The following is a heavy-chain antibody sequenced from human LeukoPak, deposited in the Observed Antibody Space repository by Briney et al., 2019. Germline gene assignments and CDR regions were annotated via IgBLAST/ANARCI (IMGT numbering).Heavy chain of an antibody. CDR2: IIPIFGTA. J-gene: IGHJ6*03. CDR3: ATQHDYGDYEGLIDYYYYMDV. CDR1: GGTFSSYA. D-gene: IGHD4-17*01. V-gene: IGHV1-69*06. Sequence: SVKVSCKASGGTFSSYAISWVRQAPGQGLEWMGRIIPIFGTANYAQKFQGRVTITADKSTSTAYMELSSLRSEDTAVYYCATQHDYGDYEGLIDYYYYMDVWGKGTTVTVSS.